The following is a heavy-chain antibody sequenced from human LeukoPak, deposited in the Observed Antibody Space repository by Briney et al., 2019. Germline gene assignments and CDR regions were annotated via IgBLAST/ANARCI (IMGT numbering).Heavy chain of an antibody. J-gene: IGHJ3*02. D-gene: IGHD2-15*01. Sequence: ASVKVSCKASGYTFTSYYMHWVRQAPGQGLEWMGIINPSGGSTSYAQKFQGRVTTTRDTSTSTVYMELSSLRSEDTAVYYCARGGAVVVAGSDAFDIWGQGTMVTVSS. CDR3: ARGGAVVVAGSDAFDI. CDR1: GYTFTSYY. CDR2: INPSGGST. V-gene: IGHV1-46*01.